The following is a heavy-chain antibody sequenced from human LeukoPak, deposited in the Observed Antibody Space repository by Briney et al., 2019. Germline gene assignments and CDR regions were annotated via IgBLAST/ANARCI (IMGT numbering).Heavy chain of an antibody. D-gene: IGHD2-15*01. Sequence: SETLSLTCTVSGGSISSYYWSWIRQPPGKGLEWIGYIYYSGSTNYNPSLKSRVTISVDTSKNQFSLKLSSVTAADTAVYYCARGGDTPLDYWGQGTLVTVSS. V-gene: IGHV4-59*01. CDR1: GGSISSYY. CDR2: IYYSGST. CDR3: ARGGDTPLDY. J-gene: IGHJ4*02.